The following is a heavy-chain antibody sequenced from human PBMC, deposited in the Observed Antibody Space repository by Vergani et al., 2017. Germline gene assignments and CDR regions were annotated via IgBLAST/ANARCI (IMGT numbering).Heavy chain of an antibody. D-gene: IGHD5-18*01. CDR1: GFSFGDYA. CDR2: IRNIGYGGTT. CDR3: RRRGGYSFDYSDY. J-gene: IGHJ4*02. Sequence: EVQLVESGGGLVPPGRSLRLSCAASGFSFGDYAMTWVRQAPGKGLEWVAFIRNIGYGGTTEYAASVKGRFTISRDDYKMLSYLQLSGLKTEDTAVYFCRRRGGYSFDYSDYWGQGTLVTVSS. V-gene: IGHV3-49*04.